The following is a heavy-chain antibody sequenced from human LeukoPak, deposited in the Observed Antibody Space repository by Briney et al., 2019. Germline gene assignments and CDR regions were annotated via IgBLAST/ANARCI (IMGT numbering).Heavy chain of an antibody. CDR2: IKGGGGDP. CDR3: AKGGHDFNPFYC. D-gene: IGHD2-21*02. CDR1: GFTLSSYA. J-gene: IGHJ4*02. V-gene: IGHV3-23*01. Sequence: PGGSLRLSCAASGFTLSSYAMGWVRQAPGKGLEWVSSIKGGGGDPFYADSVRGRFTISRDNSKNTLYLQLNSLRAEDTAVYFCAKGGHDFNPFYCWGQGALVTVSS.